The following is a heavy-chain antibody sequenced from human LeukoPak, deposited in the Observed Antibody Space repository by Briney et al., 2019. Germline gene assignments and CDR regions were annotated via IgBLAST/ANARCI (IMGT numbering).Heavy chain of an antibody. J-gene: IGHJ4*02. CDR1: GFTFSSYG. Sequence: GGSLRLSCAASGFTFSSYGMHWVRQAPGKGLEWVAVISYDGSNKYYADSVKGRFTISRDNSKNTLHLQMNSLRAEDTAVYYCAPDILTGYPIDYWGQGTLVTVSS. CDR2: ISYDGSNK. V-gene: IGHV3-30*03. D-gene: IGHD3-9*01. CDR3: APDILTGYPIDY.